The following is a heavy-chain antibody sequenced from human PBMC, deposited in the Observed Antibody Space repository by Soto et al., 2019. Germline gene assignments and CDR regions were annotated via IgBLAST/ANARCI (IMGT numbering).Heavy chain of an antibody. CDR1: GFTFSSHW. CDR3: TRDNNWSYDY. D-gene: IGHD1-1*01. Sequence: EVQLVESGGGLVQPGGSLRLSCAASGFTFSSHWMHWVRQAPGKGLVWVSHIGPSGSGTRDADSVQGRFTISRDNARNTLYVQMNSLRDEDTAVYYCTRDNNWSYDYWCQGILVTVSS. CDR2: IGPSGSGT. V-gene: IGHV3-74*01. J-gene: IGHJ4*02.